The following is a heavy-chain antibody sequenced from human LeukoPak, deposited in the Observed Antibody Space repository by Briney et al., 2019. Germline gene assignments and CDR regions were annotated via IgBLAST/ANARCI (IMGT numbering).Heavy chain of an antibody. J-gene: IGHJ3*02. D-gene: IGHD3-22*01. Sequence: GGSLRLSCAASGFTFSSYGMHWVRQAPGKGLEWVAVISYDGTNKYYADSVKGRFTISRDNSKNTLYLQMNSLRAEDTAVYYCARVGDDSSGYSSHAFDIWGQGTMVTVSS. CDR2: ISYDGTNK. V-gene: IGHV3-30*03. CDR1: GFTFSSYG. CDR3: ARVGDDSSGYSSHAFDI.